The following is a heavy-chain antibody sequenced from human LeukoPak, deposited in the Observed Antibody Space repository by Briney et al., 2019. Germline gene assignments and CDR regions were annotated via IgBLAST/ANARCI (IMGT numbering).Heavy chain of an antibody. CDR1: GGSISSGGYY. V-gene: IGHV4-30-2*01. CDR2: IYHSGST. CDR3: AREVYTRFLDP. Sequence: PSETLSLTCTVSGGSISSGGYYWSWIRQPPGKGLEWIGYIYHSGSTYYNPSLKSRVTISVDRSKNQFSLKLGSVTAADTAVYYCAREVYTRFLDPWGQGTLVTVSS. J-gene: IGHJ5*02. D-gene: IGHD3-9*01.